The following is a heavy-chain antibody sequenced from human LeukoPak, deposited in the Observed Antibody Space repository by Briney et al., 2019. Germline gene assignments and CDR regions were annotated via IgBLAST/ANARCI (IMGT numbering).Heavy chain of an antibody. CDR2: ISSSSSYI. D-gene: IGHD3-3*01. J-gene: IGHJ4*02. V-gene: IGHV3-21*01. Sequence: GGSLRLSCAASGFTFSSYSMNWVRQAPGKGLEWVSSISSSSSYIYYADSVKGRFTISRDNAKNSLYLQMNGLRAEDTAVYYCARAMARFWSGYQKYYFDYWGQGTLVTVSS. CDR3: ARAMARFWSGYQKYYFDY. CDR1: GFTFSSYS.